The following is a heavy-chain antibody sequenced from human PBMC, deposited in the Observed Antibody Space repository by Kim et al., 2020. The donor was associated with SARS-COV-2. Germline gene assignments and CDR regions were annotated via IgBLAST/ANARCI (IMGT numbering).Heavy chain of an antibody. D-gene: IGHD2-15*01. CDR3: AKEVVVAATYPYFDY. Sequence: GGSLRLSCAASGFTFSSYGMHWVRQAPGKGLEWVAVISYDGSNKYYADSVKGRFTISRDNSKNTLYLQMNSLRAEDTAVYYCAKEVVVAATYPYFDYWG. CDR1: GFTFSSYG. J-gene: IGHJ4*01. CDR2: ISYDGSNK. V-gene: IGHV3-30*18.